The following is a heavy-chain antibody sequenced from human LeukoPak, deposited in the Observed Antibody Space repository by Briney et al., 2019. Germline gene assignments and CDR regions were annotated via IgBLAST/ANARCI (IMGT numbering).Heavy chain of an antibody. CDR1: GDNFINYA. J-gene: IGHJ3*02. Sequence: SVKVSCKSSGDNFINYAINWVRQAPGQGLEWMGRIIPVLDEANFAPHVQRVTITADKSTSTTYLELYGLRYEDTAVYYCARRTGHVDDAFDIWGQGTLVTVSS. CDR3: ARRTGHVDDAFDI. D-gene: IGHD1-1*01. CDR2: IIPVLDEA. V-gene: IGHV1-69*04.